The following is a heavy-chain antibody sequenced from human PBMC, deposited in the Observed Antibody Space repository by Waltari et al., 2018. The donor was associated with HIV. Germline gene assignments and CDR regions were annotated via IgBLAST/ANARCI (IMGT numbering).Heavy chain of an antibody. CDR2: IYPSYSYT. Sequence: EVQLVQSGAEVKKPGESLRISCKGSGYSFTSYWISWVRQMPGKGLEWMGRIYPSYSYTNYRPSVQGHVTISADQSISTAYLQWSRLKASDTAMDYCAIPYTYYYDSSGYYDAFDIWGQGTMVTVSS. CDR1: GYSFTSYW. CDR3: AIPYTYYYDSSGYYDAFDI. D-gene: IGHD3-22*01. J-gene: IGHJ3*02. V-gene: IGHV5-10-1*01.